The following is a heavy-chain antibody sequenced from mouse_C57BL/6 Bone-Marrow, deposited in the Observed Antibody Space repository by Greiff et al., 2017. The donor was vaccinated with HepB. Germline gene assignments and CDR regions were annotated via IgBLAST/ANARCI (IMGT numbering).Heavy chain of an antibody. Sequence: QVQLQQSGAELVKPGASVKISCKASGYAFSSYWMNWVKQRPGKGLEWIGQIYPGDGDTNYNGKFKGKATLTADKSSSTAYMQLSSLTSEDSAVYFCARWYYGSSYDWYFDVRGTGTTVTVSS. CDR1: GYAFSSYW. J-gene: IGHJ1*03. CDR3: ARWYYGSSYDWYFDV. V-gene: IGHV1-80*01. D-gene: IGHD1-1*01. CDR2: IYPGDGDT.